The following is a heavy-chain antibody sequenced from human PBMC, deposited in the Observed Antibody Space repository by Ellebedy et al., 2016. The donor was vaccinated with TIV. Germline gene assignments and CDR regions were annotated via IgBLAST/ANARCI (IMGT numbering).Heavy chain of an antibody. CDR1: GFTFSDHS. V-gene: IGHV3-7*01. CDR3: ARDLQYSSSWTDY. J-gene: IGHJ4*02. CDR2: IKPDGNEK. Sequence: PGGSLRLSCSASGFTFSDHSMSWVRQAPGKGLEWVANIKPDGNEKYYVDSVKGRFIISRDNANSSLFLQLNRLRVEDTAVYYCARDLQYSSSWTDYWGQGTLVTVSS. D-gene: IGHD6-13*01.